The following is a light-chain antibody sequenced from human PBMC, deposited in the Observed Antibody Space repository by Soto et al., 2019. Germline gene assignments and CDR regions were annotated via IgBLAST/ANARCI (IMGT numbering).Light chain of an antibody. CDR3: CSYAVGSTLV. CDR2: EGS. V-gene: IGLV2-23*01. CDR1: SNDVGSYNL. Sequence: QSVLTQPASVSGSPGQSITISCTGTSNDVGSYNLVSWHQQHPGKAPKLMIYEGSKRPSGVSHRFSGSKSGNTASLTISGLQAEDEADYYCCSYAVGSTLVFGGGTKLTVL. J-gene: IGLJ2*01.